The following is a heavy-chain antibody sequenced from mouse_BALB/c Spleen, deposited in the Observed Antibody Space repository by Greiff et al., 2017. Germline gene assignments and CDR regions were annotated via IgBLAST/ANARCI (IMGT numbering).Heavy chain of an antibody. CDR1: GFSLTSYG. J-gene: IGHJ2*01. D-gene: IGHD2-1*01. CDR2: IWAGGST. Sequence: VKLVESGPGLVAPSQSLSITCTVSGFSLTSYGVHWVRQPPGKGLEWLGVIWAGGSTNYNSAIMSRLSISKDNSKSQDFLKMNSLQTDDTAMYYCAIDGNYDYLDYWGQGTTLTVSS. V-gene: IGHV2-9*02. CDR3: AIDGNYDYLDY.